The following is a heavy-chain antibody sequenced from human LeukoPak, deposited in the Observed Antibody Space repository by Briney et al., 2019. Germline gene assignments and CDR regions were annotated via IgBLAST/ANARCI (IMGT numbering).Heavy chain of an antibody. CDR2: IYSGGST. V-gene: IGHV3-66*01. CDR3: ARGCREYSSSCYDY. Sequence: GGSLRLSCAASGFTVSSNYMSWVRRAPGKGLEWVSVIYSGGSTCYADSVKGRFTISRDNSKNTLYLQMNSLRAEDTAVYYCARGCREYSSSCYDYWGQGTLVTASS. D-gene: IGHD6-13*01. CDR1: GFTVSSNY. J-gene: IGHJ4*02.